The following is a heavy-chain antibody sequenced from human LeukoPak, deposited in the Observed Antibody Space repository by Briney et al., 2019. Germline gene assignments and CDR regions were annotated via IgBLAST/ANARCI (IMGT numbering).Heavy chain of an antibody. Sequence: PGGSLRLSCAVSGLAVSDNYMSWVRQAPGKGLEWVSLPFPDGNTHYADSVQGRLSISRDNSRNTLYLDMSSLRTEDTAVYFCARANPVYGDFDYWGQGTLVTVSS. CDR3: ARANPVYGDFDY. D-gene: IGHD4-17*01. V-gene: IGHV3-53*01. CDR2: PFPDGNT. J-gene: IGHJ4*02. CDR1: GLAVSDNY.